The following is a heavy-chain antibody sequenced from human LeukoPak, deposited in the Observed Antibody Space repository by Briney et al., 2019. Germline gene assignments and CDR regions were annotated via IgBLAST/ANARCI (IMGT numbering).Heavy chain of an antibody. CDR3: ARGLANPGMVTMGYFDY. Sequence: PAGGSLRLSCAASGFTFDDYGMSWVRQGPGKGLEWVSSINWNGGSTGYADSVKGRFTISRDNAKNSLYLQMNSLRAEDTAVYYCARGLANPGMVTMGYFDYWGQGTLVTVSP. V-gene: IGHV3-20*04. CDR1: GFTFDDYG. J-gene: IGHJ4*02. CDR2: INWNGGST. D-gene: IGHD4/OR15-4a*01.